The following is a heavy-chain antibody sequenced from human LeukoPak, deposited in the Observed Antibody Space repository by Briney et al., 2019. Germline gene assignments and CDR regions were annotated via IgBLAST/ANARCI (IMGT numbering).Heavy chain of an antibody. CDR1: GGSFSGYY. J-gene: IGHJ4*02. D-gene: IGHD6-19*01. V-gene: IGHV4-59*08. CDR2: IYYSGST. Sequence: SETLSLTCAVYGGSFSGYYWSWIRQPPGKGLEWIGYIYYSGSTNYNPSLKSRVTISVDTSKNQFSLKVNSVTAADTAVYYCARGYNSGWYAYWGQGTLVTVSS. CDR3: ARGYNSGWYAY.